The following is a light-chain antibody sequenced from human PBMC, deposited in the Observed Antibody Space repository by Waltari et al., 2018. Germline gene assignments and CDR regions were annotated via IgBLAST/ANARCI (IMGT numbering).Light chain of an antibody. CDR2: GAS. Sequence: DIQMTQSPSSLSASVGDRVTITCRASQSISNYLNWYQQKPGRAPKLLIYGASSLQSGVPSRFSGSGSGTDFTLTISSLQPEDIATYYCQQSYSTPPTFGQGTKVEIK. CDR3: QQSYSTPPT. CDR1: QSISNY. V-gene: IGKV1-39*01. J-gene: IGKJ1*01.